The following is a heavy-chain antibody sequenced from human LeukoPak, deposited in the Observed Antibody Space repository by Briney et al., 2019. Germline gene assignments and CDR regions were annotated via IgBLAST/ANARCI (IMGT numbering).Heavy chain of an antibody. Sequence: SETLSLTCTVSGGSISSSSYYWGWIRQPPGKGLEWIGSIYYSGSTYYNPSLKSRVTISVDTSKNQFSLKLSSVTAADTAVYYCAGCSGGSCYSTYYFDYWGQGTLVTVSS. CDR2: IYYSGST. CDR3: AGCSGGSCYSTYYFDY. V-gene: IGHV4-39*01. J-gene: IGHJ4*02. D-gene: IGHD2-15*01. CDR1: GGSISSSSYY.